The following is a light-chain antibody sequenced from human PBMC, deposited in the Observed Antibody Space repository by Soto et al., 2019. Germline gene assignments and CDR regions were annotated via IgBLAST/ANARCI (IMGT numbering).Light chain of an antibody. Sequence: QTVVSQPPSASATPGQRVTISCSGSDSNIGSNFVYWYQQLAGTAPKLLVFRNDQRPSGVPDRISGSKSGTSASLAISGLQAEDEADYYCCSYAASYTLVFGGGTKVTVL. J-gene: IGLJ2*01. CDR1: DSNIGSNF. CDR2: RND. CDR3: CSYAASYTLV. V-gene: IGLV1-47*01.